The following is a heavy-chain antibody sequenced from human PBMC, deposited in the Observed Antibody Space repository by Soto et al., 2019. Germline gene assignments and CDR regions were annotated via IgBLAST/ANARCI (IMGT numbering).Heavy chain of an antibody. CDR3: ARNHYCSSTSCYYGPYYYGMDV. J-gene: IGHJ6*02. V-gene: IGHV1-3*01. CDR1: GYTFTSYA. D-gene: IGHD2-2*01. CDR2: INAGNGNT. Sequence: ASVKVSCKASGYTFTSYAMHWVRQAPGQRLEWMGWINAGNGNTKYSQKFQGRVTITRDTSASAAYMELSSLRSEDTAVYYCARNHYCSSTSCYYGPYYYGMDVWGQGTTVTVSS.